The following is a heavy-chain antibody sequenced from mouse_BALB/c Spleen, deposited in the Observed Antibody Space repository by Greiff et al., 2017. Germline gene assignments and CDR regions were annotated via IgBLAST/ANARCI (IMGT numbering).Heavy chain of an antibody. Sequence: EVQGVESGGGLVQPGGSLKLSCAASGFDFSRYWMSWVRQAPGKGLEWIGEINPDSSTINYTPSLKDKFIISRDNAKNTLYLQMSKVRSEDTALYYCARLYYRYEDYAMDYWGQGTSVTVSS. CDR3: ARLYYRYEDYAMDY. D-gene: IGHD2-14*01. V-gene: IGHV4-1*02. CDR1: GFDFSRYW. J-gene: IGHJ4*01. CDR2: INPDSSTI.